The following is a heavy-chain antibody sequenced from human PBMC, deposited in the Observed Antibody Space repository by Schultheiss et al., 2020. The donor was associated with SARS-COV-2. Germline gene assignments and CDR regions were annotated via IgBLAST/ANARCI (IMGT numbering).Heavy chain of an antibody. Sequence: SETLSLTCTVSGGSISSRSYYWSWIRQPPGKGLEWIGEINHSGSTNYNPSLKGRVTISVDKSKNQFSLKLSSVTAADTAVYYCARDRAAAGFRNWYFDLWGRGTLVTVAS. V-gene: IGHV4-39*07. D-gene: IGHD6-13*01. CDR3: ARDRAAAGFRNWYFDL. CDR2: INHSGST. J-gene: IGHJ2*01. CDR1: GGSISSRSYY.